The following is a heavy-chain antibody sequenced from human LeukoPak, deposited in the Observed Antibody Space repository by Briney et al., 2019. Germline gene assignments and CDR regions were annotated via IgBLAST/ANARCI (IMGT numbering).Heavy chain of an antibody. CDR2: IKSKGDGETT. Sequence: GGSLRLSCAASGFTFSNAWMNWVRQAPGKGLEWVGRIKSKGDGETTDYAAPVKGRFTISRDDSKNTLYLQMNSLKTEDTAVYYCITGRGYTYGYTWFDYWGQGTLVTVSS. D-gene: IGHD5-18*01. V-gene: IGHV3-15*07. CDR3: ITGRGYTYGYTWFDY. J-gene: IGHJ5*01. CDR1: GFTFSNAW.